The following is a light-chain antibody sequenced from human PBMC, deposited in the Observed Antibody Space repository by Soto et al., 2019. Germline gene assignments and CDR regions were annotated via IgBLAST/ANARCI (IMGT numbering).Light chain of an antibody. J-gene: IGKJ1*01. CDR1: QGIGNY. CDR2: AAS. V-gene: IGKV1-27*01. Sequence: DIQMTQSPSPLSASVGDRVTITCRASQGIGNYLAWHQQKPGKVPKLLIYAASTLQSGVPSRFSGSGSGTDFTLTISSLQPEDVATYYCQKYNSAPWTFGQGTKVEIK. CDR3: QKYNSAPWT.